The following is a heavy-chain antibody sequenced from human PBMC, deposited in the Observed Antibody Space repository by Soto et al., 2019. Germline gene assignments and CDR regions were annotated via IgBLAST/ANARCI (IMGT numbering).Heavy chain of an antibody. CDR3: ARDDQVLRFLEWLGSVYYYGMDV. D-gene: IGHD3-3*01. CDR1: GFTFSSYA. Sequence: GGSLRLSCAASGFTFSSYAMHWVRQAPGKGLEWVAVISYDGSNKYYADSVKGRFTISRDNSKNTLYLQMNSLRAEDTAVYYCARDDQVLRFLEWLGSVYYYGMDVWGQGTTVTVSS. J-gene: IGHJ6*02. V-gene: IGHV3-30-3*01. CDR2: ISYDGSNK.